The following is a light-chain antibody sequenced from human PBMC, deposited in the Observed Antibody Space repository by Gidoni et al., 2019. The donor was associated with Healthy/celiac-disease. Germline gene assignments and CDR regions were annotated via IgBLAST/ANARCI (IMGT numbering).Light chain of an antibody. CDR1: SGSIASNY. CDR2: EDN. V-gene: IGLV6-57*02. Sequence: NFILTQPHSVSESPGQTVTISCTGSSGSIASNYVKWYQQRPGSAPTTVIYEDNQRPSGVPARFSGSSDSSSNSASLTISGLKTEDEADYYCQSYDSSNVVFGGGTKLTVL. J-gene: IGLJ2*01. CDR3: QSYDSSNVV.